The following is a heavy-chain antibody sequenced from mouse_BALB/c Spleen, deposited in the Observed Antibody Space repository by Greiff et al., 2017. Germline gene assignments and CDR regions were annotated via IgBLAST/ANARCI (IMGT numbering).Heavy chain of an antibody. CDR1: GYTFTSYW. V-gene: IGHV1S81*02. CDR3: AGGSSTWFAY. J-gene: IGHJ3*01. CDR2: INPSNGRT. Sequence: QVQLQQPGAELVKPGASVKLSCKASGYTFTSYWMHRVKQRPGQGLEWIGEINPSNGRTNYNEKFKSKATLTVDKSSSTAYMQLSSLTSEDSAVYYCAGGSSTWFAYWGQGTLVTVSA. D-gene: IGHD1-1*01.